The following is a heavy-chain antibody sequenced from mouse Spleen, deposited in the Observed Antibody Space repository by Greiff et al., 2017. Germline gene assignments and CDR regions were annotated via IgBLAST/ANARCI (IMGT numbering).Heavy chain of an antibody. V-gene: IGHV5-9-3*01. J-gene: IGHJ3*01. Sequence: EVQGVESGGGLVKLGGSLKLSCAASGFTFSSYAMSWVRQTPEKRLEWVATISSGGGNTYYPDSVKGRFTISRDNAKNTLYLQMSSLKSEDTAMYYCARVITTGAWFAYWGQGTLVTVSA. CDR3: ARVITTGAWFAY. D-gene: IGHD2-4*01. CDR2: ISSGGGNT. CDR1: GFTFSSYA.